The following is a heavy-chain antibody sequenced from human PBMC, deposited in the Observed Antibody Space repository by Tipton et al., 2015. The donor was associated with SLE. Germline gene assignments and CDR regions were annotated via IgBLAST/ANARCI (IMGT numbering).Heavy chain of an antibody. Sequence: TLSLTCSVSGGSISSGGYYWSWIRQYPGKGLEWIGYIYYRGTTHYNPSLESRASISVDTSRNQFSLNLTSVTAADTAVFYCARGEGYKGFYFIDVWGRGNKVTVPS. CDR3: ARGEGYKGFYFIDV. V-gene: IGHV4-31*03. J-gene: IGHJ6*04. D-gene: IGHD5-24*01. CDR2: IYYRGTT. CDR1: GGSISSGGYY.